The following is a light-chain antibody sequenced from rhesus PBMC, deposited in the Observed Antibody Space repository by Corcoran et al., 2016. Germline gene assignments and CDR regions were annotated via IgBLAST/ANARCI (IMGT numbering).Light chain of an antibody. CDR3: QQGYSTPYS. V-gene: IGKV1-32*03. Sequence: DIQMSQSPSSLSASVGDRVTITCRASQGISSYLNWYQQKPGKAPKLLIYYANSLASGVSSMLSGSGAGTDYTRTISSLQPEDSATYYCQQGYSTPYSFGQGTKVEIK. J-gene: IGKJ2*01. CDR2: YAN. CDR1: QGISSY.